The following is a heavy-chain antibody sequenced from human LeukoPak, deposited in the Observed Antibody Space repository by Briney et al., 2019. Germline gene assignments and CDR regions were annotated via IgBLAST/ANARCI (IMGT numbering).Heavy chain of an antibody. V-gene: IGHV4-59*01. Sequence: PSETLSLTCTVSGGSISSYYWSWIRQPPGKGLEWIGYIYYSGSTNYNPSLKSRVTITIDTSKNQFSLKLNSVTAADTAVYFCARVNLNYYGSGSYYDYYFDYWGQGTLVTVSS. D-gene: IGHD3-10*01. CDR2: IYYSGST. CDR3: ARVNLNYYGSGSYYDYYFDY. CDR1: GGSISSYY. J-gene: IGHJ4*02.